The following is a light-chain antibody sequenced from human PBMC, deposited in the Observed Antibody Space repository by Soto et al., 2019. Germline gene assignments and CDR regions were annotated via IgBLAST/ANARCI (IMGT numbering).Light chain of an antibody. V-gene: IGKV4-1*01. CDR1: QSVLYSSNNKNF. Sequence: DIVMTQSPDSLAVSLGERATINCKSSQSVLYSSNNKNFLTWYQQKPGQPPKLLIYWASTRESGVPDRFSGSRSGTDLTLTISSLQAEDVAIYYCQQYYSTPFTFGPGTKVDIK. CDR3: QQYYSTPFT. J-gene: IGKJ3*01. CDR2: WAS.